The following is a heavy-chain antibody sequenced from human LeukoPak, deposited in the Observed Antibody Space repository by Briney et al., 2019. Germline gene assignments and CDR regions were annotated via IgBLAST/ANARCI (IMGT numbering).Heavy chain of an antibody. CDR2: ISYDGNNN. V-gene: IGHV3-30*03. CDR3: ARDPLDISRWTNAFDI. CDR1: GYTFTHYG. D-gene: IGHD5-12*01. J-gene: IGHJ3*02. Sequence: PGGSLRLSCVISGYTFTHYGFHWVRQAPGKALEWVAFISYDGNNNYEDSVKGRFTISRDNSKSTLHLQMNGLRAEDTAVYYCARDPLDISRWTNAFDIWGQGTTVIVS.